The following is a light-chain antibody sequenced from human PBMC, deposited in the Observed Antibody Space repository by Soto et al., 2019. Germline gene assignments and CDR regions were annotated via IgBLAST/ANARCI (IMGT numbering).Light chain of an antibody. CDR2: EVS. CDR3: SSYAGSTVV. J-gene: IGLJ2*01. CDR1: SSDVGGYNY. Sequence: QSALTQPPSASGSPGQSVTISCTGTSSDVGGYNYVSWYQQHPGKAPKLMIYEVSKRPSGVPDRFSGSKSGNTASLTVSGLQADDEADYYCSSYAGSTVVFGRGTKVTVL. V-gene: IGLV2-8*01.